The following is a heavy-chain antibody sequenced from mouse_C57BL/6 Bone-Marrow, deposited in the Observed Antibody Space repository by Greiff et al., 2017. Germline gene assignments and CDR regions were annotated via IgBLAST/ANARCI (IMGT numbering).Heavy chain of an antibody. CDR2: IDSSDSYT. J-gene: IGHJ1*03. CDR3: ASSYYDYDEYFDV. CDR1: GYTFTSYW. D-gene: IGHD2-4*01. V-gene: IGHV1-69*01. Sequence: VQLQQSGAELVMPGASVKLSCKASGYTFTSYWMHWVKQRPGQGLEWIGEIDSSDSYTNYNQKFKGKSTLTVDKSSSTAYMQLSSLTSEDSAVYYCASSYYDYDEYFDVWGTGTTVTVSS.